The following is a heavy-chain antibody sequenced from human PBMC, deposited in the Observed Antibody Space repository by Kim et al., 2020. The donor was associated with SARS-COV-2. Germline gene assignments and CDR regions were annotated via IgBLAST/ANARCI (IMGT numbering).Heavy chain of an antibody. Sequence: SETLSLTCAVYGGSFSGYYWSWIRQPPGKGLEWIGEINHSGSTNYNPSLKSRVTISVDTSKNQFSLKLSSVTAADTAVYYCARTPKSSSWYPLPGRPLDYWGQGTLVTVSS. V-gene: IGHV4-34*01. CDR3: ARTPKSSSWYPLPGRPLDY. D-gene: IGHD6-13*01. CDR1: GGSFSGYY. J-gene: IGHJ4*02. CDR2: INHSGST.